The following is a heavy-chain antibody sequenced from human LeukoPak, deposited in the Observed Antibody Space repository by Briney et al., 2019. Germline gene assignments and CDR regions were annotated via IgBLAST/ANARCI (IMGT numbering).Heavy chain of an antibody. CDR2: IYTRGST. V-gene: IGHV4-4*07. Sequence: SETLSLTCTVSGGSINNYYWSWLRQPAGKGLEWIGRIYTRGSTNYNPSLKSRVTMSVDTSKNQFSLKLSSVTAADMAVYYCARGRYCSADICSGGDAFDIWGQGTMVSVSS. CDR1: GGSINNYY. CDR3: ARGRYCSADICSGGDAFDI. D-gene: IGHD2-15*01. J-gene: IGHJ3*02.